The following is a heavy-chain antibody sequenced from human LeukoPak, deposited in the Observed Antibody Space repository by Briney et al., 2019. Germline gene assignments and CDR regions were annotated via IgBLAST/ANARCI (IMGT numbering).Heavy chain of an antibody. J-gene: IGHJ4*02. CDR3: ARGPYYSYSSGYYIH. Sequence: GESLKISCKGSGYGFTSYWIGWVRQMPGKGLEWMGIIYPGDSDTRYSPSFQGQVTISADKSISTAYLQWSSLKASDTAMYYCARGPYYSYSSGYYIHWGQGTLVTVSS. D-gene: IGHD3-22*01. V-gene: IGHV5-51*01. CDR1: GYGFTSYW. CDR2: IYPGDSDT.